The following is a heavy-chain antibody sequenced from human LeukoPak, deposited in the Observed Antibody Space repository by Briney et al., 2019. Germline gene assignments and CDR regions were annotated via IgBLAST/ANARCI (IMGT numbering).Heavy chain of an antibody. CDR2: INHSGST. CDR3: LGAYPTKYYYHMDV. Sequence: SETLSLTCAVYGGSFSGYYWSWIRQPPGKGLEWIGEINHSGSTNYNPSLKSRVTISGDTSKNQFSLKLSSVTAANDWSRTGLGAYPTKYYYHMDVWGKGTTVTVSS. CDR1: GGSFSGYY. J-gene: IGHJ6*03. D-gene: IGHD3-9*01. V-gene: IGHV4-34*01.